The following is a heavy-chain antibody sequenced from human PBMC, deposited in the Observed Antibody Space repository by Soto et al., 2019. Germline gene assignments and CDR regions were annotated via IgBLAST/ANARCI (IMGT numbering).Heavy chain of an antibody. V-gene: IGHV3-15*07. D-gene: IGHD3-10*01. J-gene: IGHJ4*01. CDR2: IKSKIDGGTT. CDR1: GFTSTTAW. CDR3: TTDSHFTINLVRFDY. Sequence: GGSLRLSCAASGFTSTTAWINWVRQAPGKGLEWVGRIKSKIDGGTTDFAAPVKGRFAISRDDSRNMVYFQMNSLEIEDTAVYYCTTDSHFTINLVRFDYRGLGTLVTVSS.